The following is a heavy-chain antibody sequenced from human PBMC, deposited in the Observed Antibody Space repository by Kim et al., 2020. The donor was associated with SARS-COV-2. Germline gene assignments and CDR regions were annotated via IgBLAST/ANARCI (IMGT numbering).Heavy chain of an antibody. Sequence: GNSLEWMDNINPGDADTTNSPSFQGQVIISADKSLSIAYLQWSSLKPADTAMYYCAGQSVGDYYWYFDLWGRGTLVSVSS. D-gene: IGHD4-17*01. J-gene: IGHJ2*01. V-gene: IGHV5-51*01. CDR3: AGQSVGDYYWYFDL. CDR2: INPGDADT.